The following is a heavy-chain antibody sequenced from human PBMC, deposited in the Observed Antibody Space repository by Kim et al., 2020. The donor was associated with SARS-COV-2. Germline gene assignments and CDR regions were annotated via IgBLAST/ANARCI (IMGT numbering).Heavy chain of an antibody. CDR1: GFTFSNYI. Sequence: GGSLRLSCAASGFTFSNYIMTWVRQAPGTGLEWVSIITDGGGYGTFTPYYSDSVKGRFTISRDNSKNTLYLQMTSLRAEDTAVYYCVRDSLTGDPNTAFDIWGQGTMVTVSS. D-gene: IGHD7-27*01. V-gene: IGHV3-23*01. J-gene: IGHJ3*02. CDR2: ITDGGGYGTFTP. CDR3: VRDSLTGDPNTAFDI.